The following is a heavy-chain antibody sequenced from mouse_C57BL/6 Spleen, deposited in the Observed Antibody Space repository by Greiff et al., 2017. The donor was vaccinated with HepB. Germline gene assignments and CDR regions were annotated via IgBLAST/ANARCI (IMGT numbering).Heavy chain of an antibody. V-gene: IGHV1-76*01. CDR1: GYTFTDYY. CDR2: IYPGSGNT. J-gene: IGHJ2*01. D-gene: IGHD2-1*01. CDR3: AGGNDY. Sequence: VQLQQSGAELVRPGASVKLSCKASGYTFTDYYINWVKQRPGQGLEWIARIYPGSGNTYYNEKFKGKATLTAEKSSSTAYMQLSSLTSADSAVYVCAGGNDYWGQGTTLTVSS.